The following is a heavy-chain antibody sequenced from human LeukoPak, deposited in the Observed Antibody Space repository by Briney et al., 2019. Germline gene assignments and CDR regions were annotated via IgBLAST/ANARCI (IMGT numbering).Heavy chain of an antibody. CDR1: GYTFTGYY. D-gene: IGHD4-17*01. CDR3: ARDLRDYGDYGGPVAGGWFDP. CDR2: INPSSGGS. J-gene: IGHJ5*02. Sequence: ASVKVSCTASGYTFTGYYIHWVRQAPGQGLEWMGWINPSSGGSNYAQKFQGRVTMTRDMSISTAYMEVSSLRSDDTAFYYCARDLRDYGDYGGPVAGGWFDPWGQGTLVTVSS. V-gene: IGHV1-2*02.